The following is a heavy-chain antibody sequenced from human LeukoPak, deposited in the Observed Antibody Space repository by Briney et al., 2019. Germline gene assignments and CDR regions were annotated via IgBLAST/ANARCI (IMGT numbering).Heavy chain of an antibody. Sequence: PGGSLRLSCAASGFTFSDYYMSWIRQAPGKGRECVSYISSSGSTIYYADSMKGRFTVSRDNAKNVVDLQTNSLRAEDTAVYYCASPPNAAKVFGWFDPWGQGTLVTVSS. CDR3: ASPPNAAKVFGWFDP. D-gene: IGHD4/OR15-4a*01. CDR1: GFTFSDYY. J-gene: IGHJ5*02. V-gene: IGHV3-11*01. CDR2: ISSSGSTI.